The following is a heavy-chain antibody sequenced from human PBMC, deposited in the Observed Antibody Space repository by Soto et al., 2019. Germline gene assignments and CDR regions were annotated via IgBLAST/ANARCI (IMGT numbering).Heavy chain of an antibody. D-gene: IGHD7-27*01. CDR2: ISAHNGDT. CDR1: GYTFTSYG. CDR3: ARATGGFDY. J-gene: IGHJ4*02. Sequence: QVQLVQSGAEVKEPGASVKVSCKASGYTFTSYGISWVRQAPGQGLEWMGWISAHNGDTNYAQKLQGRVTMTTDTFTSTAYMEVRSLRSDDTAVYYCARATGGFDYWGQGTLVTVSS. V-gene: IGHV1-18*01.